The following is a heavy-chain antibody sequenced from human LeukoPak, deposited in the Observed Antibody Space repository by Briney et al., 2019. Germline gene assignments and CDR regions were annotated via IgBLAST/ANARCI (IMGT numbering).Heavy chain of an antibody. CDR2: IWYDGSNK. CDR1: GFTFSSYG. CDR3: ARGIAVAGYDY. V-gene: IGHV3-33*01. Sequence: GRSLRLSCAASGFTFSSYGMHWVRQATGKGLEWVAVIWYDGSNKYYADSVKGRFTISRDNSKNTLYLQMNSLRAEDTAVYYCARGIAVAGYDYWGQGTLVTVSS. J-gene: IGHJ4*02. D-gene: IGHD6-19*01.